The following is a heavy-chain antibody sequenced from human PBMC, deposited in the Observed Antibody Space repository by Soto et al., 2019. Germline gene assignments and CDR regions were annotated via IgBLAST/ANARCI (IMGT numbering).Heavy chain of an antibody. Sequence: SVKVSCKASGGTFSTYTITCVRQAPGQGLEWMGRIIPIIGIINYAQKFQGRVTISADKFTGTAYMELTGLRSDDTAVYYCARDQGITTFGVYSMYYYGMEVWGQGTTVTVSS. V-gene: IGHV1-69*04. CDR3: ARDQGITTFGVYSMYYYGMEV. J-gene: IGHJ6*01. D-gene: IGHD3-3*01. CDR1: GGTFSTYT. CDR2: IIPIIGII.